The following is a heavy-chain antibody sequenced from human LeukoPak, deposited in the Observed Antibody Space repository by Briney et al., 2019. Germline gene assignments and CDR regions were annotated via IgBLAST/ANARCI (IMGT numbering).Heavy chain of an antibody. CDR1: GFTFSTYE. CDR3: ARDPYSSSFFDC. V-gene: IGHV3-48*03. Sequence: GGSLKITCVTSGFTFSTYEMTWVRQAPGKGLDWFSHISSSGSAIYYTDSVKGRFTISRDNARKSLYLQMSSLRAEDTALYYCARDPYSSSFFDCWGQGTLVTVSS. J-gene: IGHJ5*01. D-gene: IGHD6-6*01. CDR2: ISSSGSAI.